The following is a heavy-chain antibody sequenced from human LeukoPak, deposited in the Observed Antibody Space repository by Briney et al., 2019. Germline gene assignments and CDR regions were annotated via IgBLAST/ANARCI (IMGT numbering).Heavy chain of an antibody. D-gene: IGHD3-22*01. CDR1: GFTFDDYA. CDR2: ISWNSGSI. V-gene: IGHV3-9*03. Sequence: GRSLRLSCAASGFTFDDYAMHWVRQAPGKGLEWVSGISWNSGSIGYADSVKGRFTISGDNAKNSLYLQMNSLRAEDMALYYCAKAVSPSGSLDYWGQGTLVTVSS. CDR3: AKAVSPSGSLDY. J-gene: IGHJ4*02.